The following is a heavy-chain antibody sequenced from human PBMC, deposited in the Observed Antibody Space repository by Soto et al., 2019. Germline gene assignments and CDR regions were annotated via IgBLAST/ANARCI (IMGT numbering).Heavy chain of an antibody. D-gene: IGHD2-8*01. J-gene: IGHJ3*02. V-gene: IGHV4-39*01. CDR3: ARLMGGPFDI. CDR2: IYYSGST. CDR1: GGSISSSSYY. Sequence: QLQLQESGPGLVKPSETLSLTCTVSGGSISSSSYYWGWIRQPPGKGLEWIGSIYYSGSTYYNPSRKGGVPIPVDTSKNQFALKLGSVPAADAAVYYGARLMGGPFDIWGQGKMFPVS.